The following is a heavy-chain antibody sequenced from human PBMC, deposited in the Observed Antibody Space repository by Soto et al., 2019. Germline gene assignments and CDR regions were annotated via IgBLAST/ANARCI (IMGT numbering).Heavy chain of an antibody. CDR3: AKGRLGSSSSRVFDD. CDR1: GFTFSSYA. Sequence: GGSLRLSCAASGFTFSSYAMSWVRQAPGKGLEWVSAISGSGGSTYYADSVKGRFTISRDNSKNTLYLQMNSLRAEDTAVYYCAKGRLGSSSSRVFDDWGQGTLVTVSS. D-gene: IGHD1-26*01. J-gene: IGHJ4*02. CDR2: ISGSGGST. V-gene: IGHV3-23*01.